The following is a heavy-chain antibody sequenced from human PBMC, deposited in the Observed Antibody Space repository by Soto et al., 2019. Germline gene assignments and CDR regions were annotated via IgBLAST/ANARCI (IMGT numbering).Heavy chain of an antibody. CDR1: GYTFTSYD. CDR3: ARGRSSSWYYFDY. D-gene: IGHD6-13*01. CDR2: MNPNRGNT. Sequence: ASVKVSCKASGYTFTSYDINWVRQATGQGLEWVGWMNPNRGNTGYGQKFQGRVTMTRNTSISTAYMELSSLRSEDTAVYYWARGRSSSWYYFDYWGQGTLVTVSS. J-gene: IGHJ4*02. V-gene: IGHV1-8*01.